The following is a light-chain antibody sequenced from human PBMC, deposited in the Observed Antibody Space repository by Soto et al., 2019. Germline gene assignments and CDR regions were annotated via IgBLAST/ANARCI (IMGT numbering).Light chain of an antibody. CDR3: VLYRGSGLGV. CDR2: STN. J-gene: IGLJ3*02. V-gene: IGLV8-61*01. Sequence: QTVVTQDPSFSVSPGRTVTLTFGLSSGSVSTSYDPSWYQQTPGQAPRTLIYSTNPRSSGVPDRFSGYILGHQAALTVSGAQADKEFDYYCVLYRGSGLGVLGGGTTLNVL. CDR1: SGSVSTSYD.